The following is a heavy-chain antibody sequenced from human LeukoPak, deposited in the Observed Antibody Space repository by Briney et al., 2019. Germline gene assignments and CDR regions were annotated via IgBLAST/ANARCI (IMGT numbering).Heavy chain of an antibody. D-gene: IGHD3-22*01. Sequence: SYTLSLTCTVCGDSISSYYLRWIRQPPGKGLEWIGYIYCSGSTKYNPSLKSRVTISVDTSKNQFSLKLSSVTAADTAVYCCARARVRSYSYDSSGFYTSDWHFDLWGRGTLVTVSS. CDR2: IYCSGST. CDR1: GDSISSYY. J-gene: IGHJ2*01. V-gene: IGHV4-59*07. CDR3: ARARVRSYSYDSSGFYTSDWHFDL.